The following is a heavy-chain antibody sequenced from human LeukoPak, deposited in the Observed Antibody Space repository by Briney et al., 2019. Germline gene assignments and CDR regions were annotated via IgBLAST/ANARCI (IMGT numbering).Heavy chain of an antibody. CDR3: ARAESIAAAGY. V-gene: IGHV3-48*01. D-gene: IGHD6-13*01. CDR1: GFTFSSYS. CDR2: ISSSSSTI. Sequence: GGSLRLSCAASGFTFSSYSMNWVRQAPGKGLEWVSYISSSSSTIYYADSVKGRFTISRDNAKNSLYLQMNSLRAEDTAVYYRARAESIAAAGYWGQGTLVTVSS. J-gene: IGHJ4*02.